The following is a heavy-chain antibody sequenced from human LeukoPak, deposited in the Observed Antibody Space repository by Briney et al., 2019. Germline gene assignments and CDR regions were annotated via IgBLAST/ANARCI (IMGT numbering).Heavy chain of an antibody. Sequence: GGSLRLSCAASGFTFSPYWMHWVRQDPGKGLEWVSRIEGDGSSTSHADSVKGRFTISRDNAKNTLYLQMNSLRAEDTAVYYCAKDPTANYYGSGSYLGYFDYWGQGTLVTVSS. V-gene: IGHV3-74*01. D-gene: IGHD3-10*01. CDR1: GFTFSPYW. CDR3: AKDPTANYYGSGSYLGYFDY. J-gene: IGHJ4*02. CDR2: IEGDGSST.